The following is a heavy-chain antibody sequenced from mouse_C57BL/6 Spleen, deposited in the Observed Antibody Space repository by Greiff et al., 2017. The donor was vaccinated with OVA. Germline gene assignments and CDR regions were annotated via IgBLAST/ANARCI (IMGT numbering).Heavy chain of an antibody. V-gene: IGHV1-15*01. CDR2: IDPETGGT. Sequence: QVQLQQSGAELVRPGASVTLSCKASGYTFTDYEMHWVKQTPVHGLEWIGAIDPETGGTAYNQKFKGKDILTADKSSSTAYMELRSLTAEDAAVYYCTRDWDDDAMDYWGQGTSVTVSS. J-gene: IGHJ4*01. D-gene: IGHD4-1*01. CDR3: TRDWDDDAMDY. CDR1: GYTFTDYE.